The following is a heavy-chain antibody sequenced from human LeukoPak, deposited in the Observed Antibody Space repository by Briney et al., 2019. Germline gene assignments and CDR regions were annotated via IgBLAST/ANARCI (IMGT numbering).Heavy chain of an antibody. Sequence: XXWXXXXXXKGLEWXXVIWYDGSNKYYADSVKGRFTISRDNSKNTLYLQMNSLRAEDTAVYYCATRATVTTRRYGMDVWGQGTTVTVSS. J-gene: IGHJ6*02. V-gene: IGHV3-33*01. D-gene: IGHD4-17*01. CDR2: IWYDGSNK. CDR3: ATRATVTTRRYGMDV.